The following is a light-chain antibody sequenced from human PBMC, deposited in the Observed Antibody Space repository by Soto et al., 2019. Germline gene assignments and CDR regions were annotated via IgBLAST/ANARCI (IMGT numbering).Light chain of an antibody. CDR3: MQGTHWPIT. J-gene: IGKJ5*01. CDR2: KVS. V-gene: IGKV2-30*02. CDR1: QSLVHSDGIAY. Sequence: DVVMTQSPLSLPVTLGQPASISCRSNQSLVHSDGIAYFSWFQQRPSRSPRRLIYKVSNRDSGVLARFSGSGSGTDFALNISRVEAEDVGVYYCMQGTHWPITFGQGTRLEIK.